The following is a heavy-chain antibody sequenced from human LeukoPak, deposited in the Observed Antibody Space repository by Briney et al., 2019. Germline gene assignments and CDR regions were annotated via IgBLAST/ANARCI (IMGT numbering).Heavy chain of an antibody. CDR1: GFTFSDYY. CDR2: ISSSSSYT. Sequence: PGGSLRLSCAASGFTFSDYYMSWIRQAPGKGLEWVSYISSSSSYTNYADSVKGRFTISRDNAKNSLYLQMNGLRAEDTAVYYCARASTVTDAFDYYYGMDVWGQGTTVTVSS. J-gene: IGHJ6*02. CDR3: ARASTVTDAFDYYYGMDV. V-gene: IGHV3-11*05. D-gene: IGHD4-17*01.